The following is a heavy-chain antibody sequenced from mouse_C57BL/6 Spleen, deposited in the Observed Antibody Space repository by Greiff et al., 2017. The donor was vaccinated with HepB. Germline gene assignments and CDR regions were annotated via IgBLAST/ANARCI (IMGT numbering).Heavy chain of an antibody. CDR3: ARDTGTVYYFDY. D-gene: IGHD4-1*01. J-gene: IGHJ2*01. CDR1: GFTFSSYA. Sequence: EVQLVESGGGLVKPGGSLKLSCAASGFTFSSYAMSWVRQTPEKRLEWVATISDGGSYTYYPDNVKGRFTISRDNAKNNLYLQMSHLKSEDTAMYYCARDTGTVYYFDYWGQGTTLTVSS. V-gene: IGHV5-4*01. CDR2: ISDGGSYT.